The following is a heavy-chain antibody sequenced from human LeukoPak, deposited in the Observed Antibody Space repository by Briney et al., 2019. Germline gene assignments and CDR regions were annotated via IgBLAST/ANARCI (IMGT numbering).Heavy chain of an antibody. V-gene: IGHV3-11*04. J-gene: IGHJ4*02. CDR1: GFTFSDYY. Sequence: GGSLRLSCAASGFTFSDYYMSWIRQAPGKGLEWVSAISHSGGTTYYADSVKGRFTISRDNAKNSLYLQMNSLRAEDTAVYYCGRDLPTVTSIDYWGQGTLVTVSS. CDR2: ISHSGGTT. CDR3: GRDLPTVTSIDY. D-gene: IGHD4-17*01.